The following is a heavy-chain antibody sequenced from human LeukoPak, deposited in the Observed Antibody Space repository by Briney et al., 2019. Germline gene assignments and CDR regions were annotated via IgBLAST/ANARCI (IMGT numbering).Heavy chain of an antibody. CDR3: ARHTDYYYDSSGYPVFDY. CDR2: INHSGST. J-gene: IGHJ4*02. V-gene: IGHV4-34*01. D-gene: IGHD3-22*01. CDR1: GGSFSGYY. Sequence: SETLSLTCAVYGGSFSGYYWSWTRQPPGKGLEWIGEINHSGSTNDNPSLKSRVTISVDTSKNQFSLNLSSVTAADTAVYYCARHTDYYYDSSGYPVFDYWGRGTLVTVSS.